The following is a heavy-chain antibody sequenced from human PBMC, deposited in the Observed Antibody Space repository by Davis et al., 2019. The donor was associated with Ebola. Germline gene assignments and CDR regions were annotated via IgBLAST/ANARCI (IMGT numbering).Heavy chain of an antibody. CDR2: VSFNGDNT. J-gene: IGHJ4*02. CDR1: GFNFSLYG. CDR3: ANLGAGSHDTDFDY. Sequence: PGGSLRLSCVASGFNFSLYGMHWVRQAPGKGLEWVAVVSFNGDNTYYADSVKGRSTISRDNSKSMLYLQMNSLTMEDTAVYFCANLGAGSHDTDFDYWGAGTLVTVSS. D-gene: IGHD3-10*01. V-gene: IGHV3-30*18.